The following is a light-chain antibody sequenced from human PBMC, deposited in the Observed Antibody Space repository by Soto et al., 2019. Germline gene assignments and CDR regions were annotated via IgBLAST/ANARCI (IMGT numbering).Light chain of an antibody. CDR2: GAS. V-gene: IGKV3-15*01. Sequence: EILITQSPATLSVSPGERATLSCRASQSVYNNLAWYQQKPGQAPRLLIYGASTRATGIPARLSGSGSGTDFTLTIRRLEPEDFAVSYCQQYGSSGTFGQGTKVDIK. CDR3: QQYGSSGT. J-gene: IGKJ1*01. CDR1: QSVYNN.